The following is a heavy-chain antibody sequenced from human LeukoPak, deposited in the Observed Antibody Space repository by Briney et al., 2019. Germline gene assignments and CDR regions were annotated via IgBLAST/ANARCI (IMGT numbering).Heavy chain of an antibody. V-gene: IGHV3-66*01. CDR2: IYSGGST. J-gene: IGHJ4*02. Sequence: GGSLRLSCAASGFTVSTNYMNWVRQAPGKGLEWVSVIYSGGSTYYADSVKGRFTISRDNSNNTVYLQMNSLRAEDTAVYYCARDRGYYDSGGYYLDYWGQGALVTVSS. D-gene: IGHD3-22*01. CDR3: ARDRGYYDSGGYYLDY. CDR1: GFTVSTNY.